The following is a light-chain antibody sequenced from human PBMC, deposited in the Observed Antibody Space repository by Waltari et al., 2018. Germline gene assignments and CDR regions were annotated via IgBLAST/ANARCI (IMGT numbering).Light chain of an antibody. CDR1: SSDAGGYNY. CDR3: SSYTSSSTLV. J-gene: IGLJ3*02. Sequence: QSALTQPASVSGSPGQSFTISCTGTSSDAGGYNYVSWYQQHPGKAPKLMIYDVSKRPSGVSNRFSGSKSGNTASLTISGLQAEDEADYYCSSYTSSSTLVFGGVTKLTVL. CDR2: DVS. V-gene: IGLV2-14*01.